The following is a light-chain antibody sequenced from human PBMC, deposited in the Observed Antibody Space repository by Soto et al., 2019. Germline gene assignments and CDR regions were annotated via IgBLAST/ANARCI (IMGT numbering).Light chain of an antibody. CDR3: QQYENLHT. Sequence: DIHIAQAPSSLSASVGDRVTITCQASQNINNYLNWYQQKPGRAPKLLIYDASNLEAGVPSRFRGSGSGTDFTFTISRLQPEDIATYYCQQYENLHTFGQGTRMEIK. V-gene: IGKV1-33*01. CDR1: QNINNY. J-gene: IGKJ5*01. CDR2: DAS.